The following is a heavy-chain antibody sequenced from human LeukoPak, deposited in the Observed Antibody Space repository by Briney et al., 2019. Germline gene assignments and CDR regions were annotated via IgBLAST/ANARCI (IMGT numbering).Heavy chain of an antibody. CDR2: VYYTGST. V-gene: IGHV4-59*08. Sequence: SETLSLTCSVSGGSVGNYYWSWIRQPPGKGLEWIGYVYYTGSTNYNPSLKGRVTMFEDKSKNRFSLRLYSVTVADTAVYYCARHFAYSSSSYFDYWGQGSLVTVSS. CDR1: GGSVGNYY. CDR3: ARHFAYSSSSYFDY. J-gene: IGHJ4*02. D-gene: IGHD6-6*01.